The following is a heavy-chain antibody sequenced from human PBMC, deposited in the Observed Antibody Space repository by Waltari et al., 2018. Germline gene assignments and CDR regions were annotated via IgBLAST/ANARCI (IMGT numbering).Heavy chain of an antibody. CDR1: GGSFSSYP. CDR2: FIPIFGTA. D-gene: IGHD5-12*01. V-gene: IGHV1-69*01. CDR3: TTDLGGYQKYYFNS. Sequence: QVQLLQSGAEVKKPRSSVQVSCKTSGGSFSSYPFSCVRQAPGQGPQWMGGFIPIFGTATYPQKFQGRVTITADESTSTTYMELGGLTSDDTAVYYCTTDLGGYQKYYFNSWGQGTLVTVSS. J-gene: IGHJ4*02.